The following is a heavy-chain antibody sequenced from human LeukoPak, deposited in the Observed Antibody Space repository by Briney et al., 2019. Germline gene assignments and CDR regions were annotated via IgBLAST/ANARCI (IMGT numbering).Heavy chain of an antibody. Sequence: ASVKVSCKTSGGTLNSHIFSWVRQAPGQGLEWMGKITPIIDTAKYSQKFQGRVTNTADKSTTTVYMELSSLKSGDTAVYYCTRVNLRGSQYNWFDPWGQGTLVTVSS. J-gene: IGHJ5*02. CDR2: ITPIIDTA. D-gene: IGHD1-26*01. CDR1: GGTLNSHI. V-gene: IGHV1-69*08. CDR3: TRVNLRGSQYNWFDP.